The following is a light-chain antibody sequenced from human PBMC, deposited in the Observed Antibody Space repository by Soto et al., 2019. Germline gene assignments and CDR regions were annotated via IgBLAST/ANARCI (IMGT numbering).Light chain of an antibody. CDR3: QQYDNWPPE. Sequence: EMTQFSAPLSVSPGERATLSCRASQRVTGNVAWYQQKHGQAPRLLIYGASTRATGIPGRFSGGVSGTEFTLTISSLQSEDVAVYYCQQYDNWPPEFGQGTKVEIK. J-gene: IGKJ1*01. V-gene: IGKV3-15*01. CDR1: QRVTGN. CDR2: GAS.